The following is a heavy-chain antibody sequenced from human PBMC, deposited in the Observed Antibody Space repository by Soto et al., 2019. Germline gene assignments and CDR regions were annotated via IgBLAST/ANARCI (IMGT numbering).Heavy chain of an antibody. CDR1: GDTFSRYA. J-gene: IGHJ6*02. CDR2: IIPTFGTP. V-gene: IGHV1-69*01. CDR3: ARVAYGDYGVDV. D-gene: IGHD4-17*01. Sequence: QVQLVQSGAEVKKPGSSVKVSCKASGDTFSRYAISWVRQAPGQGLEGMGGIIPTFGTPNYAQKFQGRVTTIADESTSTVYMEVSSLTSEDTPMYYCARVAYGDYGVDVLGQGTTVTASS.